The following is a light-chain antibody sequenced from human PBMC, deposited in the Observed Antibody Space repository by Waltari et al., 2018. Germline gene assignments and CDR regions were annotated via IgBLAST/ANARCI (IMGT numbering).Light chain of an antibody. V-gene: IGKV1-9*01. Sequence: DIQLSQSPSSLSASVGDRVTITCRASQDISSYLNWYQQKPGKAPKLLIYFANSLASGVPSRFSGSGSGTEFTLTISCLQPEDFATYYCQQGNSNPFTFGPGTKLDIK. CDR2: FAN. CDR1: QDISSY. J-gene: IGKJ3*01. CDR3: QQGNSNPFT.